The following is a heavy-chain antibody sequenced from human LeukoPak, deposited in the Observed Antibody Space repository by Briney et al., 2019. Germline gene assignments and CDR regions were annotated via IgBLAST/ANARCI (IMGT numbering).Heavy chain of an antibody. CDR2: ISPSGDIT. J-gene: IGHJ6*03. Sequence: PGGSLRHSCAASGFTFSNHGMNWVRQAPGKGLEWVSGISPSGDITYYADSVKGRFTISRDNSKDTLYLQMNSLRAEDTAVYYCAKCSGWFVRGKDYYYYYMDVWGKGTTVTVSS. CDR3: AKCSGWFVRGKDYYYYYMDV. CDR1: GFTFSNHG. D-gene: IGHD6-19*01. V-gene: IGHV3-23*01.